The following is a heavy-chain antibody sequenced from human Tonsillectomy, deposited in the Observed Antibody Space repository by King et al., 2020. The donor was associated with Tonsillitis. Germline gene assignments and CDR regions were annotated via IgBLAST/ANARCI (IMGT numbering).Heavy chain of an antibody. CDR3: ARTDYGASNPAYYYYGLDV. V-gene: IGHV5-51*01. J-gene: IGHJ6*02. Sequence: VQLVESGAEVKKPGESLKISCKGSGYSFSTYWIAWVRLMPGKGLEWMGIIYPRDSNARYSPSFQGQVTISAEKSISTAYLQWGSLKASDTAVYYCARTDYGASNPAYYYYGLDVWGQGTTVTVSS. D-gene: IGHD4-17*01. CDR2: IYPRDSNA. CDR1: GYSFSTYW.